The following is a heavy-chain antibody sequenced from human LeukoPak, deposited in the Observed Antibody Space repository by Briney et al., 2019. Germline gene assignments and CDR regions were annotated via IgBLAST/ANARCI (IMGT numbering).Heavy chain of an antibody. D-gene: IGHD3-3*01. J-gene: IGHJ4*02. V-gene: IGHV3-21*01. CDR3: ARDGGDVRFLEWLLGNFDY. CDR1: GFTFSSYS. CDR2: ISSSSSYI. Sequence: GGSLRLSCAASGFTFSSYSMNWVRQAPGKGLEWVSSISSSSSYIYYADSVKGRFTISRDNAKNSLYLQMNSLRAEDTAVYYCARDGGDVRFLEWLLGNFDYWGQGTLVTVSS.